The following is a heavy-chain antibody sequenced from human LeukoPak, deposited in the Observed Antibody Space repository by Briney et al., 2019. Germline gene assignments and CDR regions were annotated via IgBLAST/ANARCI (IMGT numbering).Heavy chain of an antibody. Sequence: SETLSLTCTVSGGSISSSSYYWGWIRQPPGKGLEWIGSIYYSGSTYYNPSLKSRVTISVDTSKNRFSLKLSSVTAADTAVYYCASLYSSGWYGFDYWGQGTLVTVSS. D-gene: IGHD6-19*01. CDR1: GGSISSSSYY. CDR2: IYYSGST. CDR3: ASLYSSGWYGFDY. V-gene: IGHV4-39*01. J-gene: IGHJ4*02.